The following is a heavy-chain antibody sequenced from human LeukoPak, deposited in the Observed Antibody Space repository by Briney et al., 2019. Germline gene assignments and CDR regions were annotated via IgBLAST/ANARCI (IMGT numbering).Heavy chain of an antibody. CDR1: GFIFSDYG. V-gene: IGHV3-33*01. CDR2: TRFDGSIK. CDR3: ARWGGTRQYYFDY. D-gene: IGHD1-1*01. J-gene: IGHJ4*02. Sequence: GGSLRLSCAVSGFIFSDYGFHWVRQAPGKGLEWVAVTRFDGSIKQYADSVKGRFTISRDDSKNTLYLQMDFLKSEDTAVYYCARWGGTRQYYFDYWGQGTLVTVSS.